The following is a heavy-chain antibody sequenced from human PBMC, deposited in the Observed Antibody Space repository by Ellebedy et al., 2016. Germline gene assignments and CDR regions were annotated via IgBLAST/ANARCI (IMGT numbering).Heavy chain of an antibody. CDR3: ANKRIAVAGTLWYYYYGMDV. D-gene: IGHD6-19*01. J-gene: IGHJ6*02. V-gene: IGHV3-9*01. Sequence: GGSLRLSCAASGFTFDDYVMHWVRQAPGKGLEWVSGISWNSGSIGYADSVKGRFTISRDNAKTSLYLQMNSLRAEDTALYYCANKRIAVAGTLWYYYYGMDVWGQGTTVTVSS. CDR1: GFTFDDYV. CDR2: ISWNSGSI.